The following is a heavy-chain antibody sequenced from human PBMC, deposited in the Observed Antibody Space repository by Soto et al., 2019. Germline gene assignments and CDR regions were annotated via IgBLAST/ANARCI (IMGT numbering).Heavy chain of an antibody. CDR3: AKAQFSYDSSGYSGFDY. CDR1: GFTFSSFA. Sequence: PGGSLRLSCAASGFTFSSFAMSWFRQAPGKGLEWVSSISGAGGSTYYADSVKGRFTISRDNSKNTLYLQMKSLRAEDTAVYHCAKAQFSYDSSGYSGFDYWGQGTLVTVSS. CDR2: ISGAGGST. D-gene: IGHD3-22*01. V-gene: IGHV3-23*01. J-gene: IGHJ4*02.